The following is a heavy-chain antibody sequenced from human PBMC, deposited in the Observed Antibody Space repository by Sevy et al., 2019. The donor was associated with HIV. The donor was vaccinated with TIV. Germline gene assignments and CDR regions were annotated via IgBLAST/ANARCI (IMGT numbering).Heavy chain of an antibody. CDR3: ARDGGYCSGGSCYPEYFQH. D-gene: IGHD2-15*01. Sequence: GGSLRLSCAASGFTFSSYAMHWVRQAPGKGLEWVADIIYDGSKKYYADSVKGRFTISRDNSKNTLYLQMYSLRAEDTAVYYCARDGGYCSGGSCYPEYFQHWGQGTLVTVSS. J-gene: IGHJ1*01. V-gene: IGHV3-30-3*01. CDR1: GFTFSSYA. CDR2: IIYDGSKK.